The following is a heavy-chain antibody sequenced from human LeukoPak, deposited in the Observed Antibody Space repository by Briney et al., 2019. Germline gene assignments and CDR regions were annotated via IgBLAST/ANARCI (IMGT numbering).Heavy chain of an antibody. CDR2: IRWDGGST. CDR1: GFTFDDYA. D-gene: IGHD3-10*01. CDR3: ARRSGGFDY. Sequence: PGGSLRLSCAASGFTFDDYAMHWVRQAPGKGLEWVSLIRWDGGSTYYADSVKGRFTISRDNSKNSLFLQMNSLRTEDTALYYCARRSGGFDYWGQGTLVTVSS. J-gene: IGHJ4*02. V-gene: IGHV3-43*02.